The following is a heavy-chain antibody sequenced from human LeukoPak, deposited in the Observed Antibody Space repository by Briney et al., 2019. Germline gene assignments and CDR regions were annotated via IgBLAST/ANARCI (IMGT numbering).Heavy chain of an antibody. CDR2: MNPNSGDT. D-gene: IGHD6-13*01. CDR1: GYTFTSYD. V-gene: IGHV1-8*01. J-gene: IGHJ4*02. CDR3: AAPVIAAAGRGGAFDY. Sequence: ASVKVSCKASGYTFTSYDINWVRQAAGQGLEWMGLMNPNSGDTGYVQKFQGRVTITADESTSTAYMELSSLRSEDTAVYYCAAPVIAAAGRGGAFDYWGQGTLVTVSS.